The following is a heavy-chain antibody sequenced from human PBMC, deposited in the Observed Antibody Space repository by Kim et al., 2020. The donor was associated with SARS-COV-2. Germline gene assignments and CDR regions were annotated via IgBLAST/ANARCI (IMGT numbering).Heavy chain of an antibody. V-gene: IGHV3-21*01. CDR1: GFTFSSYS. D-gene: IGHD6-19*01. J-gene: IGHJ4*02. Sequence: GGSLRLSCAASGFTFSSYSMNWVRQAPGKGLEWVSSISSSSSYIYYADSVKGRFTISRDNAKNSLYLQMNSLRAEDTAVYYCARASGGSGWYYFDYWGQGTLVTVSS. CDR3: ARASGGSGWYYFDY. CDR2: ISSSSSYI.